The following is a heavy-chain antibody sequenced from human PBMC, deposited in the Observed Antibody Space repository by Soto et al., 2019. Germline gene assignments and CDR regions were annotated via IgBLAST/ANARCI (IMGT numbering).Heavy chain of an antibody. CDR1: GGTFSSYA. V-gene: IGHV1-69*12. D-gene: IGHD2-8*01. J-gene: IGHJ6*02. CDR2: LIPIFGTA. CDR3: ARVKVYAIESYYYGMDV. Sequence: QVQLVQSGAEVKKPGSSVKVSCKASGGTFSSYAISWVRQAPGQGLEWMGGLIPIFGTANYAQKFQGRVTITGDESTSTADTELISLRSEGTAVYYCARVKVYAIESYYYGMDVWGQGTTVTVS.